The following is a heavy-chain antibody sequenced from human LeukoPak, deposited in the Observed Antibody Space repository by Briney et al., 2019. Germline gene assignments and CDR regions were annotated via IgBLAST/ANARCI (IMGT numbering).Heavy chain of an antibody. V-gene: IGHV3-20*04. CDR2: INWNGGST. Sequence: GGSLRLACAPSGFTFDDYGMSWVRQAPGNGLEWVSGINWNGGSTGYADSVKGRFTISRDNAKNSLYLQMNSLRAEDTALYYCARVPPITIFGVANYYFDYWGQGTLVTVSS. CDR3: ARVPPITIFGVANYYFDY. D-gene: IGHD3-3*01. CDR1: GFTFDDYG. J-gene: IGHJ4*02.